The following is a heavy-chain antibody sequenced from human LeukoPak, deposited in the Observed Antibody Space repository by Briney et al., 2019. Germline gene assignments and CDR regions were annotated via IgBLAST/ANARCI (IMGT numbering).Heavy chain of an antibody. J-gene: IGHJ4*02. CDR1: GGSNSSYY. Sequence: SETLSLTCTVSGGSNSSYYWSWIRQPPGKGLEWIGYIYTSGSTNYNPSLKSRVTISVDTSKNQFSLKLSSVTAADTAVYYCARQEYSSSSFHFGYFDYWGQGTLVTVSS. V-gene: IGHV4-4*09. CDR3: ARQEYSSSSFHFGYFDY. D-gene: IGHD6-6*01. CDR2: IYTSGST.